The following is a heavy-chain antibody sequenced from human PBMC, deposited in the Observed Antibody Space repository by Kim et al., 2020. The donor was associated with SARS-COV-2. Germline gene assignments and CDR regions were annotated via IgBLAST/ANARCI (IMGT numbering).Heavy chain of an antibody. D-gene: IGHD1-26*01. CDR2: IYYSGST. V-gene: IGHV4-59*08. CDR1: GGSISSYY. CDR3: ARQGLRGATYYYYGMDV. Sequence: SETLSLTCTVSGGSISSYYWSWIRQPPGKGLEWIGYIYYSGSTNYNPSLKSRVTISVDTSKNQFSLKLSSVTAADTAVYYCARQGLRGATYYYYGMDV. J-gene: IGHJ6*01.